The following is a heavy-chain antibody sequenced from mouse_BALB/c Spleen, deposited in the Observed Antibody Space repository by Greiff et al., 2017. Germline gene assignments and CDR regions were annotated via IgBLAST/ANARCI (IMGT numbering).Heavy chain of an antibody. V-gene: IGHV5-4*02. J-gene: IGHJ3*01. CDR2: ISDGGSYT. CDR3: ASRSGYLAGFAD. D-gene: IGHD5-1*01. CDR1: GFTFSDYY. Sequence: EVKLMESGGGLVKPGGSLKLSCAASGFTFSDYYMYWVRQTPKKRLEWVATISDGGSYTYYPDSVKGRFTISRDNAKNNLYLQMSSLKSEDSAMYYCASRSGYLAGFADWGQGTLVTVAA.